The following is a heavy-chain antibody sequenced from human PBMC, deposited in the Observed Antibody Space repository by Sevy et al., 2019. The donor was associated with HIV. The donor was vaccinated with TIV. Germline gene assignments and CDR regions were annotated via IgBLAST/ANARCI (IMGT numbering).Heavy chain of an antibody. CDR3: ARDQHDYAGNVRTGWFDP. J-gene: IGHJ5*02. D-gene: IGHD4-17*01. Sequence: GGSLRLSCAASGFTFSSYAMHWVRQAPGKGLEWVADIIYDGSKKYYADSVKGRFTISGDNSKNTLYLQLNSLRAEDTAIYYCARDQHDYAGNVRTGWFDPWGQGTLVTVSS. CDR2: IIYDGSKK. V-gene: IGHV3-30*04. CDR1: GFTFSSYA.